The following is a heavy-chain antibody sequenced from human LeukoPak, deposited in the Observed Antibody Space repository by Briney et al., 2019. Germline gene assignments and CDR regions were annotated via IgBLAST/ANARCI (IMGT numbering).Heavy chain of an antibody. V-gene: IGHV4-38-2*02. CDR3: ARHPKIAGADPNWFDP. J-gene: IGHJ5*02. Sequence: SETLSLTCTVSGYFISSDYYWGWVRQPPGKGLEWFGSISHRGSTYYNPSLKSRVTISVDKSKNQFSLNLSSVTAADTAVYYCARHPKIAGADPNWFDPWGQGTLVTVSS. CDR1: GYFISSDYY. CDR2: ISHRGST. D-gene: IGHD6-13*01.